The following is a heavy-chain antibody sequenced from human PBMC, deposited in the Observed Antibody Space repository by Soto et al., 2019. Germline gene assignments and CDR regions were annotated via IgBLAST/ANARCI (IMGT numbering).Heavy chain of an antibody. CDR2: IKQDGSEK. Sequence: GGSLRLSCAVSGFTFSSYWMSWVRQAPGKGLEWVANIKQDGSEKYYVDSVKGRFTISRDNAKNSLYLQMNSLRAEDTAVYYCARDSLNPYYDFWSGYHRDSWLDYWGQGTLVTVS. V-gene: IGHV3-7*01. J-gene: IGHJ4*02. CDR1: GFTFSSYW. CDR3: ARDSLNPYYDFWSGYHRDSWLDY. D-gene: IGHD3-3*01.